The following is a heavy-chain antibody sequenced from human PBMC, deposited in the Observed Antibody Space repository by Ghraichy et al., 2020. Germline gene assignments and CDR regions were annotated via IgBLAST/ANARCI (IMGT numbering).Heavy chain of an antibody. V-gene: IGHV3-7*03. J-gene: IGHJ4*02. D-gene: IGHD3-22*01. CDR2: IKQDGNEK. CDR1: GFTFSSYW. Sequence: GESLNISCAASGFTFSSYWMSWVRQAPGKGLEWVADIKQDGNEKYFVDSVKGRFSISRDNAKNSLYLQMNSLRAEDTAVYYCARNYDSSGRDYFDYWGQGTLVTVSS. CDR3: ARNYDSSGRDYFDY.